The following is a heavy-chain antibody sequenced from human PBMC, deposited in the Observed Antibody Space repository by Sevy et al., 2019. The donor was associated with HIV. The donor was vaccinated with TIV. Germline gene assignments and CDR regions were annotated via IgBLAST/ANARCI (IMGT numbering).Heavy chain of an antibody. D-gene: IGHD6-6*01. CDR3: ARGGGLMAPRHYVDY. V-gene: IGHV3-33*01. Sequence: GGSLRLSCAASGFTFSEYGIHWVRQAPDKGLEWVAVVWYDGYNSYYADSVKGRFIISRDNSRNTVYLEMNNLRAQDTAFYYCARGGGLMAPRHYVDYWGQGTLVTVSS. J-gene: IGHJ4*02. CDR2: VWYDGYNS. CDR1: GFTFSEYG.